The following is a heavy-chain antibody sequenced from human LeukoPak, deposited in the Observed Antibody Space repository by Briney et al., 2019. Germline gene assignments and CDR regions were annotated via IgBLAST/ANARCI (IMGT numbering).Heavy chain of an antibody. CDR2: IDSSGDYI. CDR1: GFTFSSYA. D-gene: IGHD4-11*01. Sequence: GGSLRLSCAASGFTFSSYAMHWVRQAPGKGLEWVASIDSSGDYIYYADSLKGRFTISRDNAKNSLYLQMFSLRVEDTAVYFCARDRGTVTYSDYWGQGTLVTVSS. J-gene: IGHJ4*02. V-gene: IGHV3-21*01. CDR3: ARDRGTVTYSDY.